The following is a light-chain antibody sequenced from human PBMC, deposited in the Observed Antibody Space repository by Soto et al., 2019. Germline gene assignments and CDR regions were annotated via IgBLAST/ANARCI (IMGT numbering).Light chain of an antibody. CDR3: CSYAGSYTLYV. CDR1: SSDVGGSHY. CDR2: DVS. J-gene: IGLJ1*01. V-gene: IGLV2-11*01. Sequence: YVLTQPPWVSGADGQTATNSCTGKSSDVGGSHYVYWYQQHPGKGPKLMIYDVSKRPSGVPYRFSGSKSGNTASLTISGLQAEDEADYYCCSYAGSYTLYVFGTGTKFTVL.